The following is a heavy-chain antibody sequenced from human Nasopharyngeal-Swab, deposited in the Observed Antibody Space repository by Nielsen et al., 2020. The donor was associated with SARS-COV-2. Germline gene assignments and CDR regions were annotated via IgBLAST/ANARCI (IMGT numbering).Heavy chain of an antibody. CDR1: GFTFSSYA. Sequence: GGSLRLSCAASGFTFSSYAMSWVRQAPRKGLEWVSAISGSGGSTYYADSVKGRFTISRDNSKNTLYLQMNSLRAEDTAVYYCAKDNYYYYGMDVWGQGTTVTVSS. CDR2: ISGSGGST. J-gene: IGHJ6*02. CDR3: AKDNYYYYGMDV. V-gene: IGHV3-23*01.